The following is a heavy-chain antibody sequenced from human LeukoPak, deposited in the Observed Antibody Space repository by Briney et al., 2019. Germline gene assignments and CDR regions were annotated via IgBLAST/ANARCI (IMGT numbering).Heavy chain of an antibody. Sequence: GGSLRLSCATSGFTFSTYWMSWVRQAPGKGLEWVANIKQDGSEKYYADSVTGRFTISRDNAKNLLYLQMNSLRVEDTAVYYCANGDGLDYWGQGTLVTVSS. CDR2: IKQDGSEK. D-gene: IGHD5-24*01. CDR3: ANGDGLDY. V-gene: IGHV3-7*01. CDR1: GFTFSTYW. J-gene: IGHJ4*02.